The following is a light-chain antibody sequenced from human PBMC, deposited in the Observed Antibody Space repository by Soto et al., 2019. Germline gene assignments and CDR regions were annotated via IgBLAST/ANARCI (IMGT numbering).Light chain of an antibody. Sequence: EIVMTQSPATLSVSPGERATLSCRASRSVTSNLAWYQQKPGQAPRLLIYDASNRATGIPARFSGSGSGTDFTLTISSLEPEDFAVYYCQQRSNWPITFGQGTRLEIK. CDR1: RSVTSN. V-gene: IGKV3-11*01. CDR2: DAS. J-gene: IGKJ5*01. CDR3: QQRSNWPIT.